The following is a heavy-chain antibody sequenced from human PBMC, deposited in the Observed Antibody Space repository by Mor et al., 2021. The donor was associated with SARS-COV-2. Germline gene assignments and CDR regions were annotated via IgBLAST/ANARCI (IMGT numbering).Heavy chain of an antibody. J-gene: IGHJ6*02. CDR2: ICYDGSNK. Sequence: AVICYDGSNKYYADSVKGRFTISRDNSKNTLYLQMNSLRAEDTAVYYCARDHLRLGGALSYYYGMDVWGQGTTVTVSS. V-gene: IGHV3-33*01. D-gene: IGHD4-17*01. CDR3: ARDHLRLGGALSYYYGMDV.